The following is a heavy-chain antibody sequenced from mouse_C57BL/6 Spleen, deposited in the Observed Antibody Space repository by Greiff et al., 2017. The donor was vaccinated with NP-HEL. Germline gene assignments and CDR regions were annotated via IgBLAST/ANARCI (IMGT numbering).Heavy chain of an antibody. J-gene: IGHJ3*01. CDR2: IHPNSGST. Sequence: QVQLQQPGAELVKPGASVKLSCKASGYTFTSYWMPWVKQRPGQGLEWIGMIHPNSGSTNYNEKFKSKATLTVDKSSSTAYIQLSSLTSEDSAVYYCARWRDYGAYWGQGTLVTVSA. CDR1: GYTFTSYW. V-gene: IGHV1-64*01. D-gene: IGHD2-4*01. CDR3: ARWRDYGAY.